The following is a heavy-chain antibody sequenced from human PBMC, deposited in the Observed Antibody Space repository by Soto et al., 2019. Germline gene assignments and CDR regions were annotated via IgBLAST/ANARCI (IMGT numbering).Heavy chain of an antibody. V-gene: IGHV3-23*01. CDR3: ARGYSGYDFGGEKTRSLDY. D-gene: IGHD5-12*01. CDR1: GFTFSSYA. CDR2: ISGSGGST. Sequence: GGSLRLSCAASGFTFSSYAMSWVRQAPGKGLEWVSAISGSGGSTYYADSVKGRFTISRDNSKNTLYLQMNSLRAEDTAVYYCARGYSGYDFGGEKTRSLDYWGQGTLVTVSS. J-gene: IGHJ4*02.